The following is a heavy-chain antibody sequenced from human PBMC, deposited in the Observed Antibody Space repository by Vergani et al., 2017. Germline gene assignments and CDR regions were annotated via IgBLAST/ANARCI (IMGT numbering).Heavy chain of an antibody. D-gene: IGHD1-1*01. V-gene: IGHV5-51*01. J-gene: IGHJ4*02. CDR3: ARHTTYTDS. CDR1: DYSFGKFW. Sequence: EVELVQSGPEMRKPGESLKISCKGSDYSFGKFWLGLVRQMPGKGLGWSGINYPADSDTRYSPSVQGQVTISADKSISTAFLQWDSLKASDTALYYCARHTTYTDSWGQGTLVTVSS. CDR2: NYPADSDT.